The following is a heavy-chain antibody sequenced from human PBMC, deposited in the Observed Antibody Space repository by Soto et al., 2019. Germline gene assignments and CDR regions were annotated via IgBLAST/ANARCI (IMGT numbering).Heavy chain of an antibody. CDR2: SYSSGGT. CDR3: ARDREPDGIWTFDS. J-gene: IGHJ4*02. V-gene: IGHV3-23*01. Sequence: EVLLLESGGDVVQLGGSLRLSCAASGFTLAKYTMGWVRQTPRKGLEWVAESYSSGGTEYADSVKGRFTISRDNSKNTLFLQMNNLRVEDTALYSCARDREPDGIWTFDSWGQGTLVTVSS. D-gene: IGHD3-9*01. CDR1: GFTLAKYT.